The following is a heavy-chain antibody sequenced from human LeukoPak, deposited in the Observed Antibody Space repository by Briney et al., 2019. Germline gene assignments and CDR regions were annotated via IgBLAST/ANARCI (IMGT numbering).Heavy chain of an antibody. CDR2: ISAYNGNT. CDR3: ARVMTTVVTAHAFEI. V-gene: IGHV1-18*03. J-gene: IGHJ3*02. CDR1: GYTFTRHT. Sequence: GASVKVSCKASGYTFTRHTISWVRQAPGQGLEWMGWISAYNGNTNYAQHLQGRVTMTTDTSTNTAYLELRSLRSDDMAIYYCARVMTTVVTAHAFEIWGQGTMVTVSS. D-gene: IGHD4-11*01.